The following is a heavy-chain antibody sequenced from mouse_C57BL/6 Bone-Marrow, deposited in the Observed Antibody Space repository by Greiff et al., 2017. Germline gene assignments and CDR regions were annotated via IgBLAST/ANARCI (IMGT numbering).Heavy chain of an antibody. CDR1: GYTFTDYY. V-gene: IGHV1-19*01. CDR2: INPYNGGT. CDR3: ATEGYGSSFDY. J-gene: IGHJ2*01. Sequence: EVKLQESGPVLVKPGASVKMSCKASGYTFTDYYMNWVKQSHGKSLEWIGVINPYNGGTSYNQKFKGKATLTVDKSSSTAYMELNSLTSEDSAVYYCATEGYGSSFDYWGQGTTLTVSS. D-gene: IGHD1-1*01.